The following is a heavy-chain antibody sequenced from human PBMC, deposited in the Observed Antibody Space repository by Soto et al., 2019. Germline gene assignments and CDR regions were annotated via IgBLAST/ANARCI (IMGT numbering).Heavy chain of an antibody. J-gene: IGHJ5*02. CDR3: AKGGYTYGLDP. Sequence: GGSLRLSCAASGFSFSSSAVSWVRQAPGKGLEWVSAISESGDNTFCADSVKGRFTISRENSNNALYLQMDTLRAEDTALYFCAKGGYTYGLDPWGQGTLVTVSS. V-gene: IGHV3-23*01. CDR2: ISESGDNT. D-gene: IGHD5-18*01. CDR1: GFSFSSSA.